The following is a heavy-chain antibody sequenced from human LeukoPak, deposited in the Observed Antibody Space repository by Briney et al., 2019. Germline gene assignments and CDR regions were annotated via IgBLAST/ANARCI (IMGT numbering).Heavy chain of an antibody. V-gene: IGHV4-30-2*01. CDR1: GGSISSCGYS. CDR2: IYHSGST. Sequence: PSETLSLTCAVSGGSISSCGYSWSWIRQPPGKGLEWIGYIYHSGSTYYNPSLKSRVTISVDRSKNQFSLKLSSVTAADTAVYYCASGYSGPETQGGLDYWGQGTLVTVSS. CDR3: ASGYSGPETQGGLDY. J-gene: IGHJ4*02. D-gene: IGHD5-12*01.